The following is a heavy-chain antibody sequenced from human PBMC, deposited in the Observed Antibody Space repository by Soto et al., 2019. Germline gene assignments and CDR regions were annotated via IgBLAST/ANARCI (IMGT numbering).Heavy chain of an antibody. CDR2: MNPNSGNT. Sequence: QVQLVQSGAEVKKPGASVKVSCKASGYTFTSYDINWVRQATGQGLEWMGWMNPNSGNTGYAQKFQGRVTMTRNTSISTAYMELSSLRSEDTAVYYCARGNYGSGILPIGYYYYGMDVWGQGTTVTVSS. D-gene: IGHD3-10*01. J-gene: IGHJ6*02. CDR1: GYTFTSYD. V-gene: IGHV1-8*01. CDR3: ARGNYGSGILPIGYYYYGMDV.